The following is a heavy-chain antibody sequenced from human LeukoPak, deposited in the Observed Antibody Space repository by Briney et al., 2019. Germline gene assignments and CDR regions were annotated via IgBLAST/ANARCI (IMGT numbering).Heavy chain of an antibody. CDR3: ARDPSIAVAGIYGMDV. CDR2: IYTRGST. Sequence: PSQTLSLTCTVSGGSISSGSYYWSWIRQPAGRGLEWIGRIYTRGSTNYNPSLKSRVTISVDTSKNQFSLKLSSVTAADTAVYYCARDPSIAVAGIYGMDVWGQGTTVTASS. D-gene: IGHD6-19*01. V-gene: IGHV4-61*02. CDR1: GGSISSGSYY. J-gene: IGHJ6*02.